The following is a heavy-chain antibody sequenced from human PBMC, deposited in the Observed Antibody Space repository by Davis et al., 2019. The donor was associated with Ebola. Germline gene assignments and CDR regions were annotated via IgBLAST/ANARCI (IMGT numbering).Heavy chain of an antibody. CDR1: GYTFIDYY. CDR3: SRDASTGTGY. J-gene: IGHJ4*02. V-gene: IGHV1-2*06. Sequence: ASVKVSCKASGYTFIDYYIHWIRQAPGQGLEWLGRINPNRGDTKYAQKFQGRVAMTRDTSIRTAFMELSGLRSDDMAVYYCSRDASTGTGYWGQGTLVTVSS. CDR2: INPNRGDT. D-gene: IGHD1-1*01.